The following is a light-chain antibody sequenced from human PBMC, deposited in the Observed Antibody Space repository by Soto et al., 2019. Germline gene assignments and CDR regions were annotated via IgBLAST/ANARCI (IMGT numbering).Light chain of an antibody. J-gene: IGKJ4*01. CDR3: QQRSNWPP. CDR2: DAS. V-gene: IGKV3-11*01. Sequence: IGLTQSPATVSLSPGERATLSFRASQSVSSYLAWYQQKPGQAPRLLIYDASNRATGIPARFSGSGSGTDFTLTISSLEPEDFAVYYCQQRSNWPPFGGGTKVAIK. CDR1: QSVSSY.